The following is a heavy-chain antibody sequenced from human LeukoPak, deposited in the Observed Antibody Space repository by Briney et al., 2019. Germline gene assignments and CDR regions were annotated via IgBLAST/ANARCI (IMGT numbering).Heavy chain of an antibody. J-gene: IGHJ6*03. CDR1: GFTFSSYA. CDR2: ISYDGSNK. D-gene: IGHD5-24*01. CDR3: ARVSADGSFSYYYYMDV. Sequence: GRSLRLSCAASGFTFSSYAMHWVRQAPGKGLEWVAVISYDGSNKYYADSVKGRFTISRDNSKNTLYLQMNSLRAEDTAVYYCARVSADGSFSYYYYMDVWGKGTTVTISS. V-gene: IGHV3-30*04.